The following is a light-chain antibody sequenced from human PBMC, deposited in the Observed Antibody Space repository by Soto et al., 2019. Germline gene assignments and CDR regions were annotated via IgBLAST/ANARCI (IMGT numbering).Light chain of an antibody. J-gene: IGLJ1*01. CDR3: CSYAGSDYF. V-gene: IGLV2-23*02. CDR2: EVR. Sequence: QSALTQPASVSGSPGQSLSISCTGASSDVGRYDFVSWYQQHPGKAPKLIIYEVRKRPSGVSHRFSGSRSANTASLTISGLQAEDEADYYCCSYAGSDYFFGTGTKLTVL. CDR1: SSDVGRYDF.